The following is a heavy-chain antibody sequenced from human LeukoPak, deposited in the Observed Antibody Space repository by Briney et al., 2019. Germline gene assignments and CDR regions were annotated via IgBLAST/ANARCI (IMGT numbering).Heavy chain of an antibody. J-gene: IGHJ3*02. CDR3: ARRVVAVTANDKSDVFDM. Sequence: PSETLSLTCTVSVGSFSSYYWNWIRQSRGGGLEWIGYIYYTGSTKYNPSLESRVTISLDTSKNQSSLKLSPVTAADTAVYSCARRVVAVTANDKSDVFDMWGQGTVVTVSS. V-gene: IGHV4-59*01. CDR1: VGSFSSYY. D-gene: IGHD2-15*01. CDR2: IYYTGST.